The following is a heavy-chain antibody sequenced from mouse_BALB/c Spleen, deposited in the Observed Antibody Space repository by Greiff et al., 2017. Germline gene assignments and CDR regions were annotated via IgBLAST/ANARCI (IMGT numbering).Heavy chain of an antibody. V-gene: IGHV14-3*02. CDR2: IDPANGNT. CDR1: GFNIKDTY. Sequence: EVQLQQSGAELVKPGASVKLSCTASGFNIKDTYMHWVKQRPEQGLEWIGRIDPANGNTKYDPKFQGKATITADTSSNTAYLQLSSLTSEDTAVYYCARGIYYENYVDYWGQGTTLTVSS. CDR3: ARGIYYENYVDY. J-gene: IGHJ2*01. D-gene: IGHD2-4*01.